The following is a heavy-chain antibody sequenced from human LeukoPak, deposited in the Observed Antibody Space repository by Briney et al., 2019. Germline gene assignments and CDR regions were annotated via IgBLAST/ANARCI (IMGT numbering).Heavy chain of an antibody. D-gene: IGHD7-27*01. CDR2: IYYTGT. CDR1: GGSVTDYY. V-gene: IGHV4-59*02. CDR3: ASRKLGNDY. J-gene: IGHJ4*02. Sequence: PSETLSLTCTVSGGSVTDYYWSWLRQSPGKGLEWIGYIYYTGTSYNPSLKSQVTISADTSKNQFSLKLISVTAADTAVYYCASRKLGNDYWGQGTLVTVSS.